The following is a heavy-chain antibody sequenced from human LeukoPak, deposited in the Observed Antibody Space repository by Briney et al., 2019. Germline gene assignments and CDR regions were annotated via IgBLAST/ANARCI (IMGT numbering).Heavy chain of an antibody. Sequence: SETLSLTCTVPGGSVSSGSYYWSWIRQPPGKGLEWIGYIYYSGSTNYNPSLKSRVTISVDTSKNQFSLKLSSVTAADTAVYYCARDGLEYSSRAGAFDIWGQGTMVTVSS. V-gene: IGHV4-61*01. CDR2: IYYSGST. D-gene: IGHD6-6*01. CDR3: ARDGLEYSSRAGAFDI. J-gene: IGHJ3*02. CDR1: GGSVSSGSYY.